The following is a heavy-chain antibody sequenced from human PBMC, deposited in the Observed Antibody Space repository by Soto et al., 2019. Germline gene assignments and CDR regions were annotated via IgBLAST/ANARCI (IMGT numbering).Heavy chain of an antibody. Sequence: GGSLRLSCAASGFTFSSYGMHWVRQAPGKGLEWVALISYDGSYQYYTDSVLGRFTISRDNSRNTLYLQMDSLYSGDTAVYYCGRDLATIFGGAYWGQGTLVTVSS. D-gene: IGHD3-3*01. V-gene: IGHV3-30*03. CDR2: ISYDGSYQ. J-gene: IGHJ4*02. CDR1: GFTFSSYG. CDR3: GRDLATIFGGAY.